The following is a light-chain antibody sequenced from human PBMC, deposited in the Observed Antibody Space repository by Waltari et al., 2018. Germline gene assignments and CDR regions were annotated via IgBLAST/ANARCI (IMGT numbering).Light chain of an antibody. CDR1: QSLLHSNGNTY. V-gene: IGKV2-40*01. CDR3: VQAVAFPFT. CDR2: GGS. J-gene: IGKJ3*01. Sequence: DIVMTQTPLSLPITPGEPASISCRSSQSLLHSNGNTYLHWYLQKPGQSPQLLIYGGSNRDSGIPARFRGSGSGTDFTLNISKLEAEDVAVYYCVQAVAFPFTFGPGTKLEIK.